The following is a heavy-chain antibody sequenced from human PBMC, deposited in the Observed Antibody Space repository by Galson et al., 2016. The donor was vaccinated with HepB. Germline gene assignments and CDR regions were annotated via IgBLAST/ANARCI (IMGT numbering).Heavy chain of an antibody. J-gene: IGHJ4*02. Sequence: QSGAEVKKPGESLKISCKGSGYSFTNYWIGWVRQMPGKGLERMGIIFPGDSDTRYSPSFQGQVTISADKSISTAYLQWSSLKAPDTALYYCAKHREYSNSCDIVYWGQGTRVTVSS. V-gene: IGHV5-51*01. CDR2: IFPGDSDT. D-gene: IGHD6-13*01. CDR3: AKHREYSNSCDIVY. CDR1: GYSFTNYW.